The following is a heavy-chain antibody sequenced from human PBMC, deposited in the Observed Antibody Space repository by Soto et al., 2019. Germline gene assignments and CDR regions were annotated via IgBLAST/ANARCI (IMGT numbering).Heavy chain of an antibody. Sequence: EVQLVESGGGLVQPGGSLRLSCAASGFTFSSYWMHWVRQAPGKGLVWVSRINSDGSSTSYADSVKGRFTISRDNAKNTLYLQRNSLRAEDTAVYSCSRGGSLNWYFDLWGRGTLVTVSS. CDR1: GFTFSSYW. V-gene: IGHV3-74*01. J-gene: IGHJ2*01. CDR3: SRGGSLNWYFDL. CDR2: INSDGSST. D-gene: IGHD1-26*01.